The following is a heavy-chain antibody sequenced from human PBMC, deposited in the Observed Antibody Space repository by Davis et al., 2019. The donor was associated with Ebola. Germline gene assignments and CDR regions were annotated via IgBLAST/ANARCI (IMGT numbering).Heavy chain of an antibody. CDR3: ASWYNWNLFDY. CDR1: GFTFSSYS. CDR2: ISSSSSYI. D-gene: IGHD1-1*01. Sequence: GESLKISCAASGFTFSSYSMNWVRQAPGKGLEWVSSISSSSSYIYYANSLKGRFNISRDNANHSLYLQMKSLRAEDTAVYYCASWYNWNLFDYWGQGTLVTVSS. V-gene: IGHV3-21*01. J-gene: IGHJ4*02.